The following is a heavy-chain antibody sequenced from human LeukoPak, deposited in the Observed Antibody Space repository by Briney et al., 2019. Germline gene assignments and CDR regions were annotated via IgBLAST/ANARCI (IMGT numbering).Heavy chain of an antibody. CDR1: GGSISSHY. V-gene: IGHV4-59*11. D-gene: IGHD3-22*01. CDR2: IYYSGST. CDR3: ARDRGLLSSGYFFDY. J-gene: IGHJ4*02. Sequence: PSETLSLTCTVSGGSISSHYWSWIRQPPGKGLEWIGYIYYSGSTNYNPSLKSRVTISVDTSKNQFSLKLSSVTAADTAVYYCARDRGLLSSGYFFDYWGQGTLVTVSS.